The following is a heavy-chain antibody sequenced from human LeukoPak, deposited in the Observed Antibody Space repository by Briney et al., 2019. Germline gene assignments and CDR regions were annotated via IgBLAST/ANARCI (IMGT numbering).Heavy chain of an antibody. V-gene: IGHV1-3*01. J-gene: IGHJ4*02. CDR3: ARGVEMATIGPDY. CDR2: INAGNGNT. D-gene: IGHD5-24*01. CDR1: GYTFTSYA. Sequence: ASVKVSCKASGYTFTSYAMHWVRQAPGQRLEWVGWINAGNGNTKYSQKFQGRVTITRDTSASTAYMELSSLRSEDTAVYYCARGVEMATIGPDYWGQGTLVTVSS.